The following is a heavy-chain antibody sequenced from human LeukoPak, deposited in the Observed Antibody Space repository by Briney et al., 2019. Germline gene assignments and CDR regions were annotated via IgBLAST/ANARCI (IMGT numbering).Heavy chain of an antibody. V-gene: IGHV3-30-3*01. Sequence: GGSLRLSCAASGFTFSSYAMHWVRQAPGKGLEWVAVISYDRSNKYYADSVKGRFTISRDNSKNTLYLQMNSLRAEDTAMYCCARDPDEDYGARGYCFDYWGQGTLVTVSS. J-gene: IGHJ4*02. CDR1: GFTFSSYA. CDR2: ISYDRSNK. D-gene: IGHD4-17*01. CDR3: ARDPDEDYGARGYCFDY.